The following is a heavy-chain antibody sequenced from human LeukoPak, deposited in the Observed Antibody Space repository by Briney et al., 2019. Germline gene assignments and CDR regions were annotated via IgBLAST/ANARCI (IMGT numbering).Heavy chain of an antibody. J-gene: IGHJ4*02. D-gene: IGHD3-22*01. V-gene: IGHV3-7*03. CDR3: ARFPMTFDF. CDR1: GFIFSNYW. Sequence: GGSLRLSCAVSGFIFSNYWMSWVRQAPGKGLERVANIKQDGSEKYYVDSVKGRFTISRDNAKNSLYLQMNSLRAEDTAVYYCARFPMTFDFWGQGTLVTVSS. CDR2: IKQDGSEK.